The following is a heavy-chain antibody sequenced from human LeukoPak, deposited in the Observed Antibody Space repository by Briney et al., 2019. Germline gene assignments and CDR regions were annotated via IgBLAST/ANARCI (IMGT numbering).Heavy chain of an antibody. J-gene: IGHJ6*03. CDR3: ARDTRGYSYGKVYYYYYMDV. V-gene: IGHV3-53*01. D-gene: IGHD5-18*01. Sequence: GGSLRLSCAASEFSVGSNYMTWVRQAPGKGLEWVSLIYSGGSTYYADSVKGRFTISRDNSKNTLYLQMNSLRAEDTAVYYCARDTRGYSYGKVYYYYYMDVWGKGTTVTISS. CDR2: IYSGGST. CDR1: EFSVGSNY.